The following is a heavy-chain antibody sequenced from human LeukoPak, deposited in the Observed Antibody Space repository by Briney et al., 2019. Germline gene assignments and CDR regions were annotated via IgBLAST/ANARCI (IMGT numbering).Heavy chain of an antibody. J-gene: IGHJ4*02. V-gene: IGHV1-69*02. CDR3: ASGAWGYDFWSGPFDY. D-gene: IGHD3-3*01. CDR2: IIPILGIA. Sequence: ASVKVSCKASVYTFTNFYIHWVRQAPGQGLEWMGRIIPILGIANYAQKFQGRVTITADKSTSTAYMELSSLRSEDTAVYYCASGAWGYDFWSGPFDYWGQGTLVTVSS. CDR1: VYTFTNFY.